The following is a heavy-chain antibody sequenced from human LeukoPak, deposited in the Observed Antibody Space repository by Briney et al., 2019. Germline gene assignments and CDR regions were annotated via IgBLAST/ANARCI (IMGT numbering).Heavy chain of an antibody. Sequence: SVKVSCKASGGTFSSYAISWVRQAPGQGLEWMGGIIPIFGTANYAQKFQGRVTITADKSTSTAYMELSSLRSEDTAVYYCARTYYDILTGYNPYFDYWGQGTLVTVSS. D-gene: IGHD3-9*01. CDR3: ARTYYDILTGYNPYFDY. CDR1: GGTFSSYA. J-gene: IGHJ4*02. V-gene: IGHV1-69*06. CDR2: IIPIFGTA.